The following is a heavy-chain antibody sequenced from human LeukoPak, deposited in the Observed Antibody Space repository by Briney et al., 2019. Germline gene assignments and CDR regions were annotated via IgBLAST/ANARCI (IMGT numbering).Heavy chain of an antibody. Sequence: GGSLRLSCAASGFTVSSNYMGWVRQAPGKGLEWVSVIYSGGDTYYADSVKGRFTISRDNSKNTLYLQMNSLRAEDTAVYYCAKDDYCGGDCYSGSWYWGQGTLVTVSS. CDR2: IYSGGDT. J-gene: IGHJ4*02. CDR3: AKDDYCGGDCYSGSWY. V-gene: IGHV3-53*01. CDR1: GFTVSSNY. D-gene: IGHD2-21*01.